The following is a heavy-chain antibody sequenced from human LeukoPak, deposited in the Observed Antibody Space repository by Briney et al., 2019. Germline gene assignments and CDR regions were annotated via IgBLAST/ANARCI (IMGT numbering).Heavy chain of an antibody. D-gene: IGHD2-2*01. CDR1: GGSISSVGYY. Sequence: SETLSLTGSVSGGSISSVGYYWSWIRQLPGKGLEWIGYIFYSGSTHYNPSLRSRVTISIDTSKNQFSLNLSSVTAADTAVYYCARDRGIVIEPAVYGMDVWGQGTTVTVSS. V-gene: IGHV4-31*03. J-gene: IGHJ6*02. CDR2: IFYSGST. CDR3: ARDRGIVIEPAVYGMDV.